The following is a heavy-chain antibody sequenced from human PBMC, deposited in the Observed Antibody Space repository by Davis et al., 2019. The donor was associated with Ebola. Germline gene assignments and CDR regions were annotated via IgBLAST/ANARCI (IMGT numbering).Heavy chain of an antibody. Sequence: SETLSLTCTVSGGSISSSSYYWGWIRQPPGKGLEWIGSIYYSGSTYYNPSLKSRVTISVDTSKNQFSLKLSSVTAADTAVYYCAKVNQLLWGYFDYWGQGTLVTVSS. V-gene: IGHV4-39*07. J-gene: IGHJ4*02. CDR1: GGSISSSSYY. CDR3: AKVNQLLWGYFDY. D-gene: IGHD2-2*01. CDR2: IYYSGST.